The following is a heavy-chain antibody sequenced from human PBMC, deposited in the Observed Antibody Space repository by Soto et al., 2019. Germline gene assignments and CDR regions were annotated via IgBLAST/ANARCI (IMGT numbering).Heavy chain of an antibody. CDR2: INPSGGST. CDR3: ARVYPSDTRYGYVGNNWFDP. V-gene: IGHV1-46*03. D-gene: IGHD5-18*01. CDR1: GYTFTNYY. Sequence: ASVKVSCKASGYTFTNYYMLWVRQAPGQGLEWMGIINPSGGSTSYAQKFQGRVTMTRDTSTSTVYMELSSLRSEDTAVYYCARVYPSDTRYGYVGNNWFDPWGQGTLVTVSS. J-gene: IGHJ5*02.